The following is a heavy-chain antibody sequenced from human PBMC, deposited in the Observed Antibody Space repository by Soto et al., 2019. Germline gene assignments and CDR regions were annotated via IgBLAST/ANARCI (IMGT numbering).Heavy chain of an antibody. CDR3: ARDDSGFSGSHYIDYFNS. J-gene: IGHJ4*02. CDR1: GYTFTSYY. CDR2: INPSGGST. V-gene: IGHV1-46*01. Sequence: ASVKVSCKASGYTFTSYYMHWVRQAPGQGLEWMGIINPSGGSTSYAQKFQGRVTMTRDTSTSTVYMELSSLRSEDTAVYYCARDDSGFSGSHYIDYFNSWGQGALVTVSS. D-gene: IGHD1-26*01.